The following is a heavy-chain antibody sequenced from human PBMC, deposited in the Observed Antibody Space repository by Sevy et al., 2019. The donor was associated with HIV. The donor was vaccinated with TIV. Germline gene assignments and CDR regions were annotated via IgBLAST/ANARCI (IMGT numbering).Heavy chain of an antibody. CDR2: IWYDESNK. CDR3: ARDGEYCTNGVCSWGLFDY. D-gene: IGHD2-8*01. Sequence: GGSPRLSCAVSGFTFSSYGMHWVRQAPGKGLEWVAGIWYDESNKYYADSVKGRFTISRDNSKNTLYLQMNSLRAEDTAVYYCARDGEYCTNGVCSWGLFDYWGQGTLVTVSS. J-gene: IGHJ4*02. V-gene: IGHV3-33*01. CDR1: GFTFSSYG.